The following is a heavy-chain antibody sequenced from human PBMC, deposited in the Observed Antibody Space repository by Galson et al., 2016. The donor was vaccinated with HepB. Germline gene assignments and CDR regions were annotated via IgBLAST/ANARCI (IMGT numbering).Heavy chain of an antibody. D-gene: IGHD1-26*01. V-gene: IGHV3-21*01. Sequence: FLRHSCAASGFTFSNFAMSWVRQAPGKGLEWVSSISISSSYIYYADSVKGRFTISRDNAKNSLYLQMNSLRAEDTAAYYCARGSYWLLQHGDYFDYWGQGTLVTVSS. CDR3: ARGSYWLLQHGDYFDY. J-gene: IGHJ4*02. CDR1: GFTFSNFA. CDR2: ISISSSYI.